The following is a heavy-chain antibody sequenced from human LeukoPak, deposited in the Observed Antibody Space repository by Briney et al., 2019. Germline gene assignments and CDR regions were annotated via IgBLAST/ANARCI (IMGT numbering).Heavy chain of an antibody. V-gene: IGHV5-51*01. CDR2: IYPGDSDT. J-gene: IGHJ3*02. D-gene: IGHD4-17*01. CDR1: GYSFSNYW. Sequence: PGESLKISCKGSGYSFSNYWIAWVRQMPGKGLEWMGIIYPGDSDTRYSPSFQGQVTISVDKSISTAYLQWSSLKASDTAMYYCARHPKGGVYADCLLNSWAFDIWGQGTMGTVSS. CDR3: ARHPKGGVYADCLLNSWAFDI.